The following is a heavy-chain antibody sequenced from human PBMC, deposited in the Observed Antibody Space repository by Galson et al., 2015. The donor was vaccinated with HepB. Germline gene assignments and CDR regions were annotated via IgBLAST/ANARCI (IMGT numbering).Heavy chain of an antibody. V-gene: IGHV1-69*04. D-gene: IGHD3-10*01. Sequence: SVKVSCKASGGTFSSYTISWVRQAPGQGLEWMGRIIPILGIANYAQKFQGRVTITADKSTSTAYMELSSLRSEDTAVYYCARDWGLLSNWFDPWGQGTLVTVSS. CDR3: ARDWGLLSNWFDP. J-gene: IGHJ5*02. CDR1: GGTFSSYT. CDR2: IIPILGIA.